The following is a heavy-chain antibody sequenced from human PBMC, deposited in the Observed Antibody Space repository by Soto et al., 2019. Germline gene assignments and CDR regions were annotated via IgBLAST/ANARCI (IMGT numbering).Heavy chain of an antibody. D-gene: IGHD3-22*01. V-gene: IGHV1-18*01. J-gene: IGHJ4*02. CDR1: GYTFTSYG. Sequence: ASVKVSCKASGYTFTSYGISWVRQAPGQGLEWMGWISAYNGNTNYAQKLQGRVTMTTDTSTSTAYMELRSLRSEDTAVYYCARGPDVTYYYDSSGYYAPYYWGQGTLVTVSS. CDR3: ARGPDVTYYYDSSGYYAPYY. CDR2: ISAYNGNT.